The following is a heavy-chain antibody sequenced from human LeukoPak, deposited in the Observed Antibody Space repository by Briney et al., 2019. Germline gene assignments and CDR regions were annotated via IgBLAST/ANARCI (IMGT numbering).Heavy chain of an antibody. J-gene: IGHJ5*02. CDR3: ARALYPYGDYVPLDP. V-gene: IGHV4-39*07. CDR2: IYYSGST. D-gene: IGHD4-17*01. CDR1: GGSISSSSYY. Sequence: SETLSLTCTVSGGSISSSSYYWGWIRQPPGKGLEWIGSIYYSGSTYYNPSLKSRVTISVDTSKNQFSLKLSSVTAADTAVYYCARALYPYGDYVPLDPWGQGTLVTVSS.